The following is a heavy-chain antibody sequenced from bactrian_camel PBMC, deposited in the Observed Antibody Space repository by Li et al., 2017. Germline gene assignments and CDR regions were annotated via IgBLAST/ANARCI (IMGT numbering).Heavy chain of an antibody. Sequence: HVQLVESGGGSVQAGETLILSCAASGITFDDYDMGWYRQAPWHGCEMVSTISSDGTTHYGDSVKGRFTISRANAKNTLYLQMNSLKPEDTAMYYCATIPTCRAVSGVSGRTPAGVRPVCNIQIGVRGPRSPSP. J-gene: IGHJ4*01. D-gene: IGHD1*01. CDR1: GITFDDYD. CDR3: ATIPTCRAVSGVSGRTPAGVRPVCNIQ. CDR2: ISSDGTT. V-gene: IGHV3S55*01.